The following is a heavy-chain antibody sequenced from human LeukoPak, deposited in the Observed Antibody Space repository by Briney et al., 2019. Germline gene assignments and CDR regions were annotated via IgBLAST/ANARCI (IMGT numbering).Heavy chain of an antibody. CDR1: GGSFSGYY. J-gene: IGHJ3*02. CDR3: ARSRTWADSFDI. Sequence: PSETLSLTCAVYGGSFSGYYWSWTRQPPGKGLEWIGEIDHTGNTNYNASLKSRVTISVDKSKNQLSLKLSSVTAADTAVYYCARSRTWADSFDIWGQGTLVTVSS. CDR2: IDHTGNT. V-gene: IGHV4-34*01. D-gene: IGHD3-16*01.